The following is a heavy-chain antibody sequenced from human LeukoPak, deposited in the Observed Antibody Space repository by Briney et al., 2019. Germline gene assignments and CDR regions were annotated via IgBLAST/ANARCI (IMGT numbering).Heavy chain of an antibody. J-gene: IGHJ4*02. CDR1: GYTFTSYG. V-gene: IGHV1-18*01. Sequence: ASVKVSCKASGYTFTSYGISWVRQAPGQGLEWMGWISAYNGNTNYAQKLQGRVTMTTDTSTSTAYMELRSLRSDDTAVYYCARDQYVLLWFGELLSDTADYWGQGTLVTVSS. CDR3: ARDQYVLLWFGELLSDTADY. D-gene: IGHD3-10*01. CDR2: ISAYNGNT.